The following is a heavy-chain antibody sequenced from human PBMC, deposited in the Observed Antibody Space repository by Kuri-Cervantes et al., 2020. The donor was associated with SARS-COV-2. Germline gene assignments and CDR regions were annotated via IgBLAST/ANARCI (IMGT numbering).Heavy chain of an antibody. Sequence: SETLSLTCTVSGGSISSSSYYWGWIRQPPGKGLEWIGSIYHSGSTYYNPSLKSRVTISVDTSKNQFSLKLSSVTAADTAVYYCARHSIPSYAFDIWGQGTMVTVSS. J-gene: IGHJ3*02. D-gene: IGHD3-3*02. CDR3: ARHSIPSYAFDI. V-gene: IGHV4-39*01. CDR1: GGSISSSSYY. CDR2: IYHSGST.